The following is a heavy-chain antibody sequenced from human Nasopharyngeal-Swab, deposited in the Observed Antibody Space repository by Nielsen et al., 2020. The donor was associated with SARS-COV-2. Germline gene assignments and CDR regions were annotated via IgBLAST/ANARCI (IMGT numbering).Heavy chain of an antibody. CDR2: IYYSGST. V-gene: IGHV4-39*07. CDR3: ARDRYSSSPLVPHYYYYYGMDV. D-gene: IGHD6-13*01. J-gene: IGHJ6*02. Sequence: WIRQPPGKGLEWIGSIYYSGSTYYNPSLKSRVTISVDTSKNQFSLKLSSVTAANTAVYYCARDRYSSSPLVPHYYYYYGMDVWGQGTTVTVSS.